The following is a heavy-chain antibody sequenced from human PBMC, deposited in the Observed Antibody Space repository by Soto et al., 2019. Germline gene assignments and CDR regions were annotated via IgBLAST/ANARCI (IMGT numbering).Heavy chain of an antibody. CDR2: ISYDGSNK. CDR3: ARDLSYCSGGSCYMYYFDY. V-gene: IGHV3-30-3*01. D-gene: IGHD2-15*01. J-gene: IGHJ4*02. CDR1: GFTFSSYA. Sequence: QVQLVESGGGVVQPGRSLRLSCAASGFTFSSYAMHWVRQAPGKGLEWVAVISYDGSNKYYADSVKGRFTISRDNSKNTLYLQMNSLIAEDTAVYYCARDLSYCSGGSCYMYYFDYWGQGTLVTVSS.